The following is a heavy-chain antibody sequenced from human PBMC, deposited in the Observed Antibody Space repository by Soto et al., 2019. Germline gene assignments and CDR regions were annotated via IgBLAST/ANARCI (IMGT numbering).Heavy chain of an antibody. Sequence: PGGSLRLSCAASGFTFSSYAMRWVRQAPGKGLEWVSAISGSGDSTYYTDSVKGRFTISRDNSKNTLYLQMNSLRAEDTAVYYCAKNGNIVVVPAAPDYWGQGTLVTGSS. CDR2: ISGSGDST. J-gene: IGHJ4*02. CDR1: GFTFSSYA. D-gene: IGHD2-2*01. V-gene: IGHV3-23*01. CDR3: AKNGNIVVVPAAPDY.